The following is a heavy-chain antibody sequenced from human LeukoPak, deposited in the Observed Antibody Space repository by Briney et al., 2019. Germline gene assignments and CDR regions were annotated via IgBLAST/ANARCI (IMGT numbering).Heavy chain of an antibody. J-gene: IGHJ4*02. Sequence: GGSLRLSCAASGFIFDDYTKHWVRQAPGKGLEWVSGISWNSGRIGYEDSVKGRFTISRDNAKNSLYLQMNSLRAEDTALYYCGKGDAYDFWSGYSYWGQGTLVTVSS. D-gene: IGHD3-3*01. CDR1: GFIFDDYT. CDR3: GKGDAYDFWSGYSY. CDR2: ISWNSGRI. V-gene: IGHV3-9*01.